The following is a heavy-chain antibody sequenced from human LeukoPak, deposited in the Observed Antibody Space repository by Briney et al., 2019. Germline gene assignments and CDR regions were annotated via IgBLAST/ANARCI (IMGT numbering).Heavy chain of an antibody. J-gene: IGHJ1*01. CDR2: VGHDGTQQ. CDR3: ARDKERGYFDH. V-gene: IGHV3-33*01. CDR1: GFSFSVYG. Sequence: GTSLRLSCAASGFSFSVYGMHWLRQAPGKGLEWVAVVGHDGTQQFYADSVRGRFTISRDNSRNTVYLQMNRLRAEDTAVYHCARDKERGYFDHCGQGNLVTVSP.